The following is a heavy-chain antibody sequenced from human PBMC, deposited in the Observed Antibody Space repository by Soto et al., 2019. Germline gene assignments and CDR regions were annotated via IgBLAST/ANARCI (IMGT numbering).Heavy chain of an antibody. CDR3: ARSLRFLEWLD. V-gene: IGHV4-31*03. CDR1: GGSISSGGYY. Sequence: PSETLSLTCTVSGGSISSGGYYWSWIRQHPGKGLEWIGYIYYSGSTYYNPFLKSRVTISVDTSKNQFSLKLSSVTAADTAVYYCARSLRFLEWLDWGQGTLVTVSS. D-gene: IGHD3-3*01. CDR2: IYYSGST. J-gene: IGHJ4*02.